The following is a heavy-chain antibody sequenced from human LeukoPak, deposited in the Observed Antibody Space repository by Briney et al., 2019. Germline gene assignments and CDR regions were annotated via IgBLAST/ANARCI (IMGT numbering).Heavy chain of an antibody. CDR3: SGGKGATVPQVGKNWFDP. CDR2: VNESGGT. CDR1: IDSFSNYH. D-gene: IGHD1-26*01. Sequence: PSETLSLTRVVYIDSFSNYHWNWIRPTPAKGVEWIGDVNESGGTNNSPPLRSRVMLPVLTTKTQFHLKFTSVTVADRARYCCSGGKGATVPQVGKNWFDPWREGTLVTVSS. J-gene: IGHJ5*02. V-gene: IGHV4-34*01.